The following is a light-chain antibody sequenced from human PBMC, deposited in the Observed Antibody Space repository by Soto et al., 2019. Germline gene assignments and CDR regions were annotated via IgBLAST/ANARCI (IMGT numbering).Light chain of an antibody. J-gene: IGKJ2*01. CDR1: QSVSCSY. V-gene: IGKV3-20*01. CDR3: QQYGIYT. CDR2: AAS. Sequence: TQSPGTLSLSTGERATLSCRASQSVSCSYLAWYQQKPGQAPRLLLYAASSRASGLPDRISGSGSRTDFTLTIIRQEPEEFAVYYCQQYGIYTFGQRTTLEIK.